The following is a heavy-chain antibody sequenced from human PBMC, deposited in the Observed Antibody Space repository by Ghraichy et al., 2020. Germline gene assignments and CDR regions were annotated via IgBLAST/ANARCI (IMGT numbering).Heavy chain of an antibody. Sequence: SQTLSLTCSVSVVSISSSSYYWGWIRQPPGKGLEFIGSVYHSGKPFYNPSLVGRVSISVDTSKNYFSLRLESVTAADTAVYYCAKYSYGSYFDYWGRGILVTASS. CDR3: AKYSYGSYFDY. CDR2: VYHSGKP. V-gene: IGHV4-39*02. D-gene: IGHD5-18*01. CDR1: VVSISSSSYY. J-gene: IGHJ4*01.